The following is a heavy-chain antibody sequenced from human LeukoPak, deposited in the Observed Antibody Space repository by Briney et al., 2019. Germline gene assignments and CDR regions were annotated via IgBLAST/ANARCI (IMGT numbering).Heavy chain of an antibody. CDR1: GFTFSSYA. CDR2: ISGSGGST. CDR3: AKDVVEAPYDFWSGYYIRYFDY. D-gene: IGHD3-3*01. Sequence: QAGGSLRLSCAASGFTFSSYAMSWVRQAPGKGLEWVSAISGSGGSTYYADSVKGRFTISRDNSKNTLYLQMNSLRAEDTAVYYCAKDVVEAPYDFWSGYYIRYFDYWGQGTLVTVSS. V-gene: IGHV3-23*01. J-gene: IGHJ4*02.